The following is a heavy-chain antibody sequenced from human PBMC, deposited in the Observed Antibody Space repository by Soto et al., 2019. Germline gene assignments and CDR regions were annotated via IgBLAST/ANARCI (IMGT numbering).Heavy chain of an antibody. D-gene: IGHD3-9*01. J-gene: IGHJ6*03. CDR2: FRESGGTT. CDR3: ARHRGTYDILTGYFRPNLGYMDV. Sequence: GGSLRLSCAASGFGFTFSTSAMSWVRQAPGKGLEWVSTFRESGGTTHYANSVKGRFTISRDNSKNTLYLQMNSLRAEDTAIYYCARHRGTYDILTGYFRPNLGYMDVWGKGTTVTVSS. CDR1: GFGFTFSTSA. V-gene: IGHV3-23*01.